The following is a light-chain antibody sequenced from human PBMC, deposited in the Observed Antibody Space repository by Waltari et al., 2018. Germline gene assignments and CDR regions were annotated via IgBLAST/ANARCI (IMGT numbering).Light chain of an antibody. V-gene: IGLV3-1*01. J-gene: IGLJ2*01. CDR1: KVGDKY. Sequence: SYELTQPPSVSVSPGQTASITCSGDKVGDKYACWYQQKPGQSPVLVIYQVSKRPSGIPERFSGSNSGNTATLTISGTQAMDEADYYCQAWDSSTQVFGGGTKLTVL. CDR2: QVS. CDR3: QAWDSSTQV.